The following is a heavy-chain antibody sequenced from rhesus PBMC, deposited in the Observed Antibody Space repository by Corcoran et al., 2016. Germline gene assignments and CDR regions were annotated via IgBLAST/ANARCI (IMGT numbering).Heavy chain of an antibody. CDR2: SYGSGGST. Sequence: QVQLQESGPGLVKPSETLPLTCAVSGASISSNYWGWIRQAPGKGLEWMGRSYGSGGSTDYNPSLKSRVTISIDTSKNQFSLKLSSVTAADTAVYYCAREEGTVTTVYFEFWGQGALVTVSS. D-gene: IGHD4-23*01. CDR1: GASISSNY. V-gene: IGHV4S2*01. CDR3: AREEGTVTTVYFEF. J-gene: IGHJ1*01.